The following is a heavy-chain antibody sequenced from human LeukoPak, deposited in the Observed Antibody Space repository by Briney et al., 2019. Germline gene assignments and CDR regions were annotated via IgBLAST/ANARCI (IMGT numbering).Heavy chain of an antibody. CDR3: ARQFEF. CDR2: IYYSGST. Sequence: PSETLSLTCTVSGGSISNYYWSWVRQPPGKGLEWTGYIYYSGSTTYNPSLKSRVTISVDTSKNQFSLKLTSVTAADTAIYYCARQFEFWGQGTLVTVSS. V-gene: IGHV4-59*08. J-gene: IGHJ4*02. CDR1: GGSISNYY.